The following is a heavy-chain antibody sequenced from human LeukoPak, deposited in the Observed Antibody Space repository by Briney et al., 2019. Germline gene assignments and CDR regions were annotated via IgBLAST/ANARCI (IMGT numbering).Heavy chain of an antibody. CDR1: GGTFSSYA. J-gene: IGHJ4*02. CDR3: AREVEWLRDAFL. Sequence: SVKVSCKASGGTFSSYAISWVRQAPGQGLEWMGGIIPTFGTANYAQKYRGRVTITADESTSTAYMELNSLRSEDTAVYYCAREVEWLRDAFLWGQGTLVTVSS. CDR2: IIPTFGTA. V-gene: IGHV1-69*13. D-gene: IGHD5-12*01.